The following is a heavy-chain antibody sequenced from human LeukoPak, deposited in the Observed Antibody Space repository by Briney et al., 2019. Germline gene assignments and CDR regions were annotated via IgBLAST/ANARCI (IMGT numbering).Heavy chain of an antibody. J-gene: IGHJ6*03. V-gene: IGHV4-39*01. CDR3: ARQISDYYYYYMDV. Sequence: PSETLSLTCTVSGGSISSSNYYWGWIRQPPGKGPEWIGTIYYSGTTYYNPSLESRVTIFEDTSKNQFSLMLTSVTAADTAVYYCARQISDYYYYYMDVWGKGTTVTVSS. CDR1: GGSISSSNYY. CDR2: IYYSGTT. D-gene: IGHD2-15*01.